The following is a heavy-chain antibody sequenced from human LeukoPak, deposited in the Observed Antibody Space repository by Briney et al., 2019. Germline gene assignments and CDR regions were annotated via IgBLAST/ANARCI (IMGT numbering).Heavy chain of an antibody. J-gene: IGHJ4*02. D-gene: IGHD1-26*01. CDR3: AKLGLYSGTSY. V-gene: IGHV3-23*01. CDR2: VSGSGGST. CDR1: GFTFSSYA. Sequence: LAGGSLRLSRAASGFTFSSYAMSWVRQAPGKGLEWVSDVSGSGGSTYYADSVKGRFTISRDNSKTTLYLQMNSLRAEDTAVYYCAKLGLYSGTSYWGQGTLVTVSS.